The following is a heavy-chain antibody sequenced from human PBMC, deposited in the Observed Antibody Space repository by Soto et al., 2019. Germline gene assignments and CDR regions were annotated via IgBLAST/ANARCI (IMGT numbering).Heavy chain of an antibody. Sequence: SETLSLTCTVSGGSISSYYWSWIRQPPGKGLEWIGYIYYSGSTNYNPSLKSRVTISVDTSKNQFSLKLSSVTAADTAVHYCARGFRAAAGKAPRRYYFDYWGQGTLVTVSS. CDR1: GGSISSYY. D-gene: IGHD6-13*01. J-gene: IGHJ4*02. CDR2: IYYSGST. V-gene: IGHV4-59*01. CDR3: ARGFRAAAGKAPRRYYFDY.